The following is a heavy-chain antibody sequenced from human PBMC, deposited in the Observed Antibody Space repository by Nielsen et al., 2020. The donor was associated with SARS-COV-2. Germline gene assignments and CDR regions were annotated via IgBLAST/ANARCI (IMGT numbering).Heavy chain of an antibody. CDR3: ARGSEQWLLYY. V-gene: IGHV4-34*01. Sequence: SETLSLTCAIYGGSFSGYYWSWIRQPPGKGLEWIGEINHGGSTNYNPSLKSRVTISVDTSKNQFSLKLSSVTAADTAVYYCARGSEQWLLYYWGQGTLVTVSS. J-gene: IGHJ4*02. D-gene: IGHD6-19*01. CDR1: GGSFSGYY. CDR2: INHGGST.